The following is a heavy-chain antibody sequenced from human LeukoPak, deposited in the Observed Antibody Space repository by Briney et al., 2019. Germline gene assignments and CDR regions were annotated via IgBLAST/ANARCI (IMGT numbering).Heavy chain of an antibody. CDR1: GYILTTYW. CDR3: ARRPAFYFDY. Sequence: GESLKISCQISGYILTTYWIAWVRQMPGKGLEWMGVIYPADSDTKYSPSFQGQVTFSVDKSISTAYLQWNSLKASDTAIYYCARRPAFYFDYWGQGTLVTVSS. J-gene: IGHJ4*02. CDR2: IYPADSDT. V-gene: IGHV5-51*01. D-gene: IGHD6-6*01.